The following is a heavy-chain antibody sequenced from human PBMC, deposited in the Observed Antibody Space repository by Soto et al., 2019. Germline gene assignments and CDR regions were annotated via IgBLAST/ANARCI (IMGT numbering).Heavy chain of an antibody. CDR3: ARERGSGWTFDY. J-gene: IGHJ4*02. Sequence: GGSLRLSCAASGFTFSDYYMSWIRQAPGKGLEWVSYITSSGSTIYYADSVKGRFTISRDNARNSLYLQMNSLRAEDTAVYYCARERGSGWTFDYWGQGTLVTVSS. CDR2: ITSSGSTI. V-gene: IGHV3-11*04. D-gene: IGHD6-19*01. CDR1: GFTFSDYY.